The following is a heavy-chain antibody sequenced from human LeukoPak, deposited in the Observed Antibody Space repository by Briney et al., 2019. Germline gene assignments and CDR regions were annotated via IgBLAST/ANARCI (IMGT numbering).Heavy chain of an antibody. CDR3: AKARPDYGKPFDL. CDR1: GYTFSNYA. J-gene: IGHJ4*02. D-gene: IGHD4-17*01. Sequence: GGSLRLSCAASGYTFSNYALNWVRQAPGKGLEWVSGISASGDNTYNADSVKGRFTISRDNSKNTLYLQMNSLRVEDTAVYYCAKARPDYGKPFDLWGQGTLVTVSS. V-gene: IGHV3-23*01. CDR2: ISASGDNT.